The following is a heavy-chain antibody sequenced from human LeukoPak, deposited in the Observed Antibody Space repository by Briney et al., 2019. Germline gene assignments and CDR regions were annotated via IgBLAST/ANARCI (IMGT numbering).Heavy chain of an antibody. CDR2: INPNSGGT. J-gene: IGHJ4*02. CDR1: GYTFTGYY. D-gene: IGHD3-22*01. V-gene: IGHV1-2*02. CDR3: ARVQKTYYYDSSGYYYCYFDY. Sequence: ASVKVSCKASGYTFTGYYMHWVRQAPGQGLEWMGWINPNSGGTNYAQKLQGRVTMTTDTSTSTAYMELRSLRSDDTAVYYCARVQKTYYYDSSGYYYCYFDYWGQGTLVTVSS.